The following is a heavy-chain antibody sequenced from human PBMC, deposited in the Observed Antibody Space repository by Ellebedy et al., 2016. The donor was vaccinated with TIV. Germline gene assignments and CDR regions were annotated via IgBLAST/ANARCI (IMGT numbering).Heavy chain of an antibody. CDR1: GFTFSSYS. CDR2: ISSSSSYI. J-gene: IGHJ4*02. D-gene: IGHD4-17*01. V-gene: IGHV3-21*01. CDR3: ASDNYGDYVNIN. Sequence: PGGSLRLSCAASGFTFSSYSMNWVRQAPGKGLEWVSSISSSSSYIYYADSVKGRFTISRDNAKNSLYLQMNSLRAEDTAVYYCASDNYGDYVNINWGQGTLVTVSS.